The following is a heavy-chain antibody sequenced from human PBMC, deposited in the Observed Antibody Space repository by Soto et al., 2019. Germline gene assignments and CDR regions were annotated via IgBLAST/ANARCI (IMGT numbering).Heavy chain of an antibody. CDR1: GGSISSGGYY. Sequence: QVQLQESGPGLVKPSQTLSLTCTVSGGSISSGGYYWSWIRQHPGKGLEWIGYIYYSGSTYYNPSLEGRGTISGDTSKNQFSLKLSSVTAADTAVYYCAREGGIVGATAADYWGQGTLVTVSS. D-gene: IGHD1-26*01. V-gene: IGHV4-31*03. CDR3: AREGGIVGATAADY. J-gene: IGHJ4*02. CDR2: IYYSGST.